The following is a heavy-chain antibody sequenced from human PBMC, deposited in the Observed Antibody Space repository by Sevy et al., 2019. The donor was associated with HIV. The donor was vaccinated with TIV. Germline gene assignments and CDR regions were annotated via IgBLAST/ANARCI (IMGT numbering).Heavy chain of an antibody. Sequence: ASVKVSCKASGYTFTGYYMHWVRQAPGQGLEWMGWINPNTDGINYAQKFQGWVTMTRDTSISTAYMELSRLRSDDTAVYYCARDYEAAAGTETAFDIWGQGTMVTVSS. CDR3: ARDYEAAAGTETAFDI. CDR2: INPNTDGI. CDR1: GYTFTGYY. D-gene: IGHD6-13*01. J-gene: IGHJ3*02. V-gene: IGHV1-2*04.